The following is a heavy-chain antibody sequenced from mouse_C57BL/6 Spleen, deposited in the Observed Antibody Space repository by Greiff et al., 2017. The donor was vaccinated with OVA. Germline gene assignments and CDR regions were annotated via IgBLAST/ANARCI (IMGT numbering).Heavy chain of an antibody. CDR1: GFNIKDYY. J-gene: IGHJ4*01. D-gene: IGHD1-1*01. CDR3: TTWYYGSSYDAMDY. CDR2: IAPEDGDT. V-gene: IGHV14-1*01. Sequence: EVQLQQSGAELVRPGASVKLSCTASGFNIKDYYMHWVKQRPEQGLEWIGRIAPEDGDTEYAPKFQGKATMTADTSSNTAYLQLSSLTSEDTAVYYCTTWYYGSSYDAMDYWGQGTSVTVSS.